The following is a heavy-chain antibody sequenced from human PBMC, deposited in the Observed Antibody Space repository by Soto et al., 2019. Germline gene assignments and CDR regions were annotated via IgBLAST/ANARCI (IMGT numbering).Heavy chain of an antibody. CDR1: GFTFSSYG. CDR2: ISYDGSNK. J-gene: IGHJ4*02. Sequence: LRLSCAASGFTFSSYGMHWVRQAPGKGLEWVAVISYDGSNKYYADSVKGRFTISRDNSKNTLYLQMNSLRAEDTAVYYCAKVVVGATRGPFDYWGQGTLVTVSS. CDR3: AKVVVGATRGPFDY. D-gene: IGHD1-26*01. V-gene: IGHV3-30*18.